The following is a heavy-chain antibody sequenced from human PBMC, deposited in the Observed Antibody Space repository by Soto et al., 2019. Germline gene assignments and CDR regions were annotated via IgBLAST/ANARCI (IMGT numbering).Heavy chain of an antibody. CDR1: GGSISSSSYY. CDR2: IYYSGST. Sequence: SETLSLTCTVSGGSISSSSYYWGWIRQPPGKGLEWIGSIYYSGSTYYNPSLKRRVTISVDTSKNQFSLKLSSVTAADTAVYYCARGYCSSTSCYVLQIYYFDYWGQGTLVTVSS. J-gene: IGHJ4*02. CDR3: ARGYCSSTSCYVLQIYYFDY. D-gene: IGHD2-2*01. V-gene: IGHV4-39*01.